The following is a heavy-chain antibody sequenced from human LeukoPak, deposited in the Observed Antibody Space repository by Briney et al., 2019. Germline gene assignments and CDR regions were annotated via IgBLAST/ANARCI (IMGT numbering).Heavy chain of an antibody. V-gene: IGHV4-39*07. CDR3: ARGARTWGVVTAYFDY. Sequence: PSETLSLTCTVSGGSISSSSYYWGWIRQPPGKGLEWIGSIYYSGSTYYNPSLKSRVTISVDTSKNQFSLKLSSVTAADTAVYYCARGARTWGVVTAYFDYWGQGTLVTVSS. CDR2: IYYSGST. CDR1: GGSISSSSYY. J-gene: IGHJ4*02. D-gene: IGHD2-21*02.